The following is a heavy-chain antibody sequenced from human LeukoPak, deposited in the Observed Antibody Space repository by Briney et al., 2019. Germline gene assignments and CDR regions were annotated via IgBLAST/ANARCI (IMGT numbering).Heavy chain of an antibody. V-gene: IGHV1-69*02. CDR3: ARTMVRGVMSMYHFDY. CDR1: GGTFSSYT. J-gene: IGHJ4*02. D-gene: IGHD3-10*01. CDR2: IIPILGIA. Sequence: SVKVSCKASGGTFSSYTISWVRQAPGQGLEWMGRIIPILGIANYAQKFQGRVTITADKSTSTAYMELSSLRSEDTAVYYCARTMVRGVMSMYHFDYWGQGTLVTVSS.